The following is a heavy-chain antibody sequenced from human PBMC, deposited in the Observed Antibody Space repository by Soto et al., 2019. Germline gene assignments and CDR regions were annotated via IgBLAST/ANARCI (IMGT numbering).Heavy chain of an antibody. CDR1: GVSVTSGSFY. CDR3: ARARYYDTRGYAFHYAVDV. CDR2: GYYNGNT. Sequence: LSETLSLTCTVSGVSVTSGSFYWSWVRQPPGKGLEWIGYGYYNGNTGYSPSLKSRVTISVDTSKNQFSLMLSSVTAADTAVYYCARARYYDTRGYAFHYAVDVWGQGXTVTVYS. D-gene: IGHD3-22*01. V-gene: IGHV4-61*01. J-gene: IGHJ6*02.